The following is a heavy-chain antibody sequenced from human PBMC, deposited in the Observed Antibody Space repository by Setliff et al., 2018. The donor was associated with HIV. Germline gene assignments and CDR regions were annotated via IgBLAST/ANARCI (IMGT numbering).Heavy chain of an antibody. Sequence: SGPTLVNPTQTLTLTCSLSGFSLSTNGVCVSWIRQPPGEALEWLARIDWDDDEFYSTSLRTRLTISKYTSKNQVVLTMTNMDPVDTATYYCALNWGSKAFDIWGQGTMVTVSS. CDR3: ALNWGSKAFDI. D-gene: IGHD7-27*01. CDR1: GFSLSTNGVC. J-gene: IGHJ3*02. V-gene: IGHV2-70*17. CDR2: IDWDDDE.